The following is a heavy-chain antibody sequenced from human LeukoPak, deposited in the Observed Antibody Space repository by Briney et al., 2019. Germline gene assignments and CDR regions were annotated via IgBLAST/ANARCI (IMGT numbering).Heavy chain of an antibody. D-gene: IGHD6-19*01. CDR3: ARGPSVEQWLIYFDY. CDR2: IYTSGST. J-gene: IGHJ4*02. Sequence: SETLSLTCTVSGGSISSYYWSWIRQPAGKGLEWIGRIYTSGSTNYNPSLKSRVTMSVDTSKNQFSLKLSSVTAADTAVYYCARGPSVEQWLIYFDYWGQGTLVTVSS. CDR1: GGSISSYY. V-gene: IGHV4-4*07.